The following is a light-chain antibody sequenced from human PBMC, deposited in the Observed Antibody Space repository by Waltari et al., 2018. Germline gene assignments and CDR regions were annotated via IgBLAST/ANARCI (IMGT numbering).Light chain of an antibody. CDR1: QSISTY. CDR2: DAS. J-gene: IGKJ1*01. CDR3: QHRSNWPVT. Sequence: EIVLTQSXXTLSLSPGERATXACRASQSISTYLAWHQQKPGQAPRLLIYDASNRAPGIPARFSGSGSGTDFTLTISSLETEDFAVYYCQHRSNWPVTFGQGTKVEIK. V-gene: IGKV3-11*01.